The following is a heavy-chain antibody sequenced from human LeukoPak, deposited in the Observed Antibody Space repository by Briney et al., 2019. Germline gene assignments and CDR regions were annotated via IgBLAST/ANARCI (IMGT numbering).Heavy chain of an antibody. Sequence: GGSLRLSCAASGFTFSSESMNSVRQAPGKGLEWVSSISSSSSYIYYADSVKGRFTISRDNAKNSLYLQMNSLRAEDTAVYYCERDPTMFGVVIAENWFDPWGQGTPVTVSS. CDR3: ERDPTMFGVVIAENWFDP. D-gene: IGHD3-3*01. V-gene: IGHV3-21*01. CDR1: GFTFSSES. CDR2: ISSSSSYI. J-gene: IGHJ5*02.